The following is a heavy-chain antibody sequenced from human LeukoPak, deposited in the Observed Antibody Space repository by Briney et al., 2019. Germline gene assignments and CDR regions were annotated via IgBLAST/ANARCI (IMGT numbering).Heavy chain of an antibody. J-gene: IGHJ4*02. CDR3: TQGAGWLIDY. V-gene: IGHV4-59*03. D-gene: IGHD3-16*01. CDR2: VHNSGST. CDR1: GGSISSYS. Sequence: SETLSLTCTVSGGSISSYSWSWIRQPAGKGLEWIGYVHNSGSTTYNPSLKSRGTIVLDTSRNQFSLRLSSVTAADTAVYYCTQGAGWLIDYWGQGILVSVSS.